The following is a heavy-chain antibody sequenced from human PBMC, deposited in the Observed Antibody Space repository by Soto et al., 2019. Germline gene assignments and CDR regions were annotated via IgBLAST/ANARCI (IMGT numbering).Heavy chain of an antibody. CDR2: ISSSSSYI. V-gene: IGHV3-21*01. Sequence: GGSLRLSCAASGFTFSSYSMNWVRQAPGKGLEWVSSISSSSSYIYYADSVKGRFTISRDNAKNSLYLQMNSLRAEDTAVYYCARVVIHTPLSPLSTMVRGRYNWFDPWGQGTLVTVSS. CDR3: ARVVIHTPLSPLSTMVRGRYNWFDP. CDR1: GFTFSSYS. D-gene: IGHD3-10*01. J-gene: IGHJ5*02.